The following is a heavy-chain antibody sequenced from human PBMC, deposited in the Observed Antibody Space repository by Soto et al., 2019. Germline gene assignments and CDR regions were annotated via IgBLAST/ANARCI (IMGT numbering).Heavy chain of an antibody. J-gene: IGHJ4*02. D-gene: IGHD3-3*01. CDR3: ARQYITVFGVINFKTALDYFDF. CDR1: GASISTSSSYY. Sequence: SETLSLTCSVSGASISTSSSYYWGWIRQPPGKGLEWIGSIYYSGGTYFNPSLKSRVTMSIDTSKDQFSLTLSSVTAADTAIYYCARQYITVFGVINFKTALDYFDFWGQGALVTVSS. CDR2: IYYSGGT. V-gene: IGHV4-39*01.